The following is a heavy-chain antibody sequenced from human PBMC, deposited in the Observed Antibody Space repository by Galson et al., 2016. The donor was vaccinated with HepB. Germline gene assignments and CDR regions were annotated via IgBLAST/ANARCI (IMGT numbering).Heavy chain of an antibody. D-gene: IGHD3-22*01. J-gene: IGHJ3*02. CDR2: ITRDSTYM. V-gene: IGHV3-21*01. Sequence: SLRLSCAASGFIFSSYSMNWVRQAPGKGLEWVSSITRDSTYMYYANSVKGRFTISRDNAKNTLYLRMNFLRDDDTAVYYWARDPHYYHSSGYYYPDAFAIWGQGKRVTLAS. CDR1: GFIFSSYS. CDR3: ARDPHYYHSSGYYYPDAFAI.